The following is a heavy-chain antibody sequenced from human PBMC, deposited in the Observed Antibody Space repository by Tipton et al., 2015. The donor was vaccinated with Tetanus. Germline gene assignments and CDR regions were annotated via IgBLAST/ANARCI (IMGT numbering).Heavy chain of an antibody. Sequence: VKPSATLSLTCAVSGGSISSYNWWSWVRQSPGKGLEWIGEVSQSGITNYSPSLKSRATISVDRSRKQLSLRLSSVTAADTAVYFCVRDNPLPVGGKLEYWGQGTLVTVSS. CDR2: VSQSGIT. CDR3: VRDNPLPVGGKLEY. J-gene: IGHJ4*02. CDR1: GGSISSYNW. V-gene: IGHV4-4*02. D-gene: IGHD1-14*01.